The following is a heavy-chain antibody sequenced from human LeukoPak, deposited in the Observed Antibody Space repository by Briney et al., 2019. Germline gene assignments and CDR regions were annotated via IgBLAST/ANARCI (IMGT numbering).Heavy chain of an antibody. Sequence: PGGSLSLSCAASGCTLRIHAMSWVRQAPGKGLEWVSTIGSGDDLHYADSVKGRFTVSRDDRQNTLYLQMNSLRAEDAAIYYCAKDATPGNSVDDHFDYWGQGTLVTVSS. J-gene: IGHJ4*02. CDR2: IGSGDDL. CDR3: AKDATPGNSVDDHFDY. V-gene: IGHV3-23*01. D-gene: IGHD1-7*01. CDR1: GCTLRIHA.